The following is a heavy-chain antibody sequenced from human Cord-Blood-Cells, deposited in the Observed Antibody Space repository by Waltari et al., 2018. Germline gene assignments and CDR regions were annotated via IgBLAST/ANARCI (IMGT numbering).Heavy chain of an antibody. CDR2: IIPIFGTA. CDR1: GSTFSSYA. D-gene: IGHD1-26*01. J-gene: IGHJ6*02. Sequence: VQLVQSGAEVKKPGSSVKVSCKASGSTFSSYAISWVRQAPGQGLEWMGGIIPIFGTANYEQKFQGRVTITADESTSTAYMELSSLRSEDTAVYYCARRYSGYDYYGMDVWGQGTTVTVSS. CDR3: ARRYSGYDYYGMDV. V-gene: IGHV1-69*01.